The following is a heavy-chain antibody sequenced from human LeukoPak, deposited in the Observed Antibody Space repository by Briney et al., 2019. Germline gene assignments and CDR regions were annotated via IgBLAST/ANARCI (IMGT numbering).Heavy chain of an antibody. J-gene: IGHJ4*02. CDR2: ISGSGGST. V-gene: IGHV3-23*01. Sequence: PGGSLRLSCAASGFTFSSYAMSWVRQAPGKGLEWVSAISGSGGSTYYAGSVKGRFTISRDNSKNTLYLQMNSLRAEDTAVYYCAKGDYDFWSGYYSAYYFDYWGQGTLVTVSS. CDR3: AKGDYDFWSGYYSAYYFDY. CDR1: GFTFSSYA. D-gene: IGHD3-3*01.